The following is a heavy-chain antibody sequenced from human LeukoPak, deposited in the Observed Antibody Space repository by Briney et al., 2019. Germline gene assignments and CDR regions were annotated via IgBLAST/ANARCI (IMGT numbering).Heavy chain of an antibody. Sequence: PGGSLRLSRAASGFTFSSYAMHWVRQAPGKGLEWVAVILYDGSNKYYADSVKGRFTISRDNSKNTLYLQMNSLRAEDTAVYYCARCRYCSGGSRGVPDYWGQGTLVTVSS. CDR3: ARCRYCSGGSRGVPDY. J-gene: IGHJ4*02. D-gene: IGHD2-15*01. CDR1: GFTFSSYA. V-gene: IGHV3-30*04. CDR2: ILYDGSNK.